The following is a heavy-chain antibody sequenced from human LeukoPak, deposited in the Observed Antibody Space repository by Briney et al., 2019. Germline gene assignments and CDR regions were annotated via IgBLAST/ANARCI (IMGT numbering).Heavy chain of an antibody. CDR3: ASTAAIASKYYFDY. CDR1: GYSISSGYY. CDR2: IYHNGNT. J-gene: IGHJ4*02. Sequence: SETLSLTCAVSGYSISSGYYWGWIRQPPGKGLEWIGTIYHNGNTYYNPSLKSRVTISVDTSKNQFSLKLSSVTAADTAVYYCASTAAIASKYYFDYWGQGTLVTVSS. D-gene: IGHD2-2*02. V-gene: IGHV4-38-2*01.